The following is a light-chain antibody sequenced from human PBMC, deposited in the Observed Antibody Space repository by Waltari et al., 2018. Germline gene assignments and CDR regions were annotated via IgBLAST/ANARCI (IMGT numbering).Light chain of an antibody. J-gene: IGKJ1*01. CDR3: LQYNSYPWT. V-gene: IGKV1-5*03. Sequence: IQVTQSPSTLSASVGDRVPITCRASQSIVVWLAWYQQKPGKAPRLLIYKASYLESGVPSRFSGSGSGTEFTLTISSLQADDFATYYCLQYNSYPWTFGQGTKVEIK. CDR1: QSIVVW. CDR2: KAS.